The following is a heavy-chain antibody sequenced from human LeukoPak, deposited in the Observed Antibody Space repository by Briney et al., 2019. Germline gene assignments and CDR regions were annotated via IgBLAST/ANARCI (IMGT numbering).Heavy chain of an antibody. D-gene: IGHD3-10*01. CDR2: ISYDGSNQ. CDR1: EFTFSSYD. CDR3: ARDRGYYGSGSYLDY. Sequence: GGSLRLSCAASEFTFSSYDMHWVRQAPGKGLEWVAVISYDGSNQYYADSVKGRFTISRDNSKNTLYLQMNSLRAEDTAVYYCARDRGYYGSGSYLDYWGQGTLVTVSS. V-gene: IGHV3-33*05. J-gene: IGHJ4*02.